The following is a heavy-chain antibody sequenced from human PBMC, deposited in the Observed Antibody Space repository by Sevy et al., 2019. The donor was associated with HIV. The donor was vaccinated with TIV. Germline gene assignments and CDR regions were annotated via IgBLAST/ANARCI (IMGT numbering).Heavy chain of an antibody. J-gene: IGHJ4*02. CDR2: ILYDGSNK. V-gene: IGHV3-30*18. D-gene: IGHD3-10*01. CDR3: AKDDNYYGSGSYLGY. Sequence: GSLRLSCAASGFTFSSYGMHWVRQAPGKGLEWVALILYDGSNKYYAESVKGRFTISRDNSKNTLYLQMNSLRAEDTALYYCAKDDNYYGSGSYLGYWGQGTLVTVSS. CDR1: GFTFSSYG.